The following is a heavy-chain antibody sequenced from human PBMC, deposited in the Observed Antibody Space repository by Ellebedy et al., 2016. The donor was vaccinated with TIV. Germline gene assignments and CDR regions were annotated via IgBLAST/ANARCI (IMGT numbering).Heavy chain of an antibody. V-gene: IGHV4-59*01. CDR3: ARVDGATVDH. J-gene: IGHJ4*02. CDR2: IYYSGST. D-gene: IGHD1-26*01. CDR1: GSSISDIY. Sequence: SETLSLTCSVSGSSISDIYWNWIRQPPGEGLEWIGFIYYSGSTNYSPSLKSRVTISVDTSKNQFCLKLSSVTAADTAVYYCARVDGATVDHWGQGTLVTVS.